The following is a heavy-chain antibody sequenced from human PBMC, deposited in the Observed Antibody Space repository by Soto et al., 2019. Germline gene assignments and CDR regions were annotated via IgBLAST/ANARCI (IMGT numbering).Heavy chain of an antibody. J-gene: IGHJ5*02. CDR3: ARQASYWHGGGGWLDP. Sequence: EVQLVESGGGSVQPGGSLGLSCAASGFTFSASDMHWVRQTTGGGLEWVAAIGTLHDTYYPDSVKGRFTISRDNARNPLNLQMNSLRAGDTGVYYCARQASYWHGGGGWLDPWGQGTLVTVSS. CDR2: IGTLHDT. CDR1: GFTFSASD. D-gene: IGHD2-8*02. V-gene: IGHV3-13*01.